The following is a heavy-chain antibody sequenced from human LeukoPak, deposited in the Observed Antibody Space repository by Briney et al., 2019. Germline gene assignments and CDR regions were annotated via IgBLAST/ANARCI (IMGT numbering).Heavy chain of an antibody. J-gene: IGHJ6*04. CDR3: ARVIGGTAMVPNYYYYYGMDV. CDR1: GFTFSSYS. Sequence: GGSLRLSCAASGFTFSSYSMNWVRQAPGKGLEWVSSISSSSSYIYYADSVKGRFTISRDNAKNSLYLQMNSLRAEDTAVYYCARVIGGTAMVPNYYYYYGMDVWGKGTTVTVSS. D-gene: IGHD5-18*01. CDR2: ISSSSSYI. V-gene: IGHV3-21*01.